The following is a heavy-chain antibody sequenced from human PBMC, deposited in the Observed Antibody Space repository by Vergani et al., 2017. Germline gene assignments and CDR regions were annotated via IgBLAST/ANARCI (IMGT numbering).Heavy chain of an antibody. CDR3: ARGDYGILTGYRY. D-gene: IGHD3-9*01. Sequence: QVQVVQSGAEVKKSGASVKVPCKTSGYTFSNYYMHWVPQAPGQGLEWMGIINPSGGHTNYAQKFQGRVTMTRDTSTSTVYMELSSLRSEDTAIYCCARGDYGILTGYRYWGQGTLVTVSA. CDR2: INPSGGHT. CDR1: GYTFSNYY. J-gene: IGHJ4*02. V-gene: IGHV1-46*03.